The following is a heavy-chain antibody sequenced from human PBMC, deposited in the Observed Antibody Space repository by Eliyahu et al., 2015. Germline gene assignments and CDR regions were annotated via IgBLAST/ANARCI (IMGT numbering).Heavy chain of an antibody. Sequence: QVQLQQWGAGLLKPSETLSLTCAXXGGSFSGYYWSWIRQPPGKGLEWIGEIKHSGSTNYNPSLKSRVTISVDTSKNQFSLKLSSVTAADTAVYYCARGSARSSPYYFDYWGQGTLVTVSS. V-gene: IGHV4-34*01. CDR3: ARGSARSSPYYFDY. CDR2: IKHSGST. J-gene: IGHJ4*02. D-gene: IGHD6-13*01. CDR1: GGSFSGYY.